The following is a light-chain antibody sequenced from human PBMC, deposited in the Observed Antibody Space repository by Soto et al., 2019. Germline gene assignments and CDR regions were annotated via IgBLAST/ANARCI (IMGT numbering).Light chain of an antibody. CDR3: SSYTGSTTLV. J-gene: IGLJ1*01. Sequence: QSVLTQPASVSGSPGQSITISCTGTSSDVGGYNYVSWYQQHPGKAPKLFIFAVSNRPSGVSNRFSGSKSGNTASLTISGLQAEDEADYYCSSYTGSTTLVFGTGTKVTAL. V-gene: IGLV2-14*01. CDR2: AVS. CDR1: SSDVGGYNY.